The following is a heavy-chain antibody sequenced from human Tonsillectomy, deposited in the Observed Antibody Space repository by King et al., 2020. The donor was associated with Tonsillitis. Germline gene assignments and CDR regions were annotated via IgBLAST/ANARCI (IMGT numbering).Heavy chain of an antibody. CDR2: IYYTGST. CDR3: ARDLDPIGRNRNWFDP. J-gene: IGHJ5*02. Sequence: QLQESGPGLVKPSETLSLTCTVSGGSISSSRYYWGWIRQPPGKGLEWIGSIYYTGSTYYSPSLKSRVTISVDTSKNQFFLKLSSVTAADTAVYYCARDLDPIGRNRNWFDPWGQGTLVTVSS. V-gene: IGHV4-39*07. CDR1: GGSISSSRYY. D-gene: IGHD3/OR15-3a*01.